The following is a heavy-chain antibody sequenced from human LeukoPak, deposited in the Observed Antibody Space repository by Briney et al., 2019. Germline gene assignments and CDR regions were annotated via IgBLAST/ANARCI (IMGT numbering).Heavy chain of an antibody. CDR1: GFIFRKYG. V-gene: IGHV3-23*05. CDR3: AHLVWEYVGGLDV. D-gene: IGHD3/OR15-3a*01. CDR2: IYTNHNT. J-gene: IGHJ6*02. Sequence: GGSLILSCAASGFIFRKYGMNWVRQAPGKGLEWVSGIYTNHNTRYADSVKGRFTISRDNSKNTLYLQMDSLRVEDTAVYYCAHLVWEYVGGLDVWGQGTTVTVSS.